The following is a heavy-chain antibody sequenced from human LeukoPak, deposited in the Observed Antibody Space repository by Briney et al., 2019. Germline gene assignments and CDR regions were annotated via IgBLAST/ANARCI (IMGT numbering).Heavy chain of an antibody. CDR1: GGSFSGYY. Sequence: PSESLSLTCAVYGGSFSGYYWSWIRQPPGKGLEWIGEINHSGSTNYNPSLKSRVTISVDTSKNQFSLKLSPVTAADTAVYYCAIPILHPLRWFGPWEQGTLVPVSS. D-gene: IGHD2-2*02. CDR3: AIPILHPLRWFGP. V-gene: IGHV4-34*01. CDR2: INHSGST. J-gene: IGHJ5*02.